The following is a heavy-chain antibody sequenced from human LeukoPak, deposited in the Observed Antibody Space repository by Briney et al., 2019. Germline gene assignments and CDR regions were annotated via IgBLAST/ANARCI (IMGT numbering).Heavy chain of an antibody. CDR2: IYTSGST. CDR1: GGSISSYF. V-gene: IGHV4-4*08. Sequence: SETLSLTCTISGGSISSYFWSWIRQPPGKGLEWIGRIYTSGSTNYNPSLKSRVTISVDTSKNQFSLKLSSVTAADTAVYYCARDTYYYGSGSYYNGYYYYYYYMDVWGKGTTVTISS. D-gene: IGHD3-10*01. J-gene: IGHJ6*03. CDR3: ARDTYYYGSGSYYNGYYYYYYYMDV.